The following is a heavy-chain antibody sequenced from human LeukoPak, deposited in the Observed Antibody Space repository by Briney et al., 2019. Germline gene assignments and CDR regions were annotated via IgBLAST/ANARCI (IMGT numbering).Heavy chain of an antibody. CDR2: INAGNGNT. V-gene: IGHV1-3*01. Sequence: ASVKVSCKASGYTFTSYAMHWVRQAPGQRLEWMGWINAGNGNTKYSQKFQGRVTITRDTSASTAYMELSSLRPEDTAVYYCARDRSYGSFDYWGQGTLVTVSS. J-gene: IGHJ4*02. CDR1: GYTFTSYA. D-gene: IGHD5-18*01. CDR3: ARDRSYGSFDY.